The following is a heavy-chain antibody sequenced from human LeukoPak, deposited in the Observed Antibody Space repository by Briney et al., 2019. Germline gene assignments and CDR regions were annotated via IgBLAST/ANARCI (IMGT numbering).Heavy chain of an antibody. D-gene: IGHD5-24*01. CDR3: ARFRDGFLDY. Sequence: SETLSLTCTVSGGSISSYYWSWIRQPQGKGLEWIGYIYYSGSTNYNPSLKSRVTISVDTSKNQFSLKLSSVTAADTAVYYCARFRDGFLDYWGQGTLVTVSS. J-gene: IGHJ4*02. CDR1: GGSISSYY. V-gene: IGHV4-59*01. CDR2: IYYSGST.